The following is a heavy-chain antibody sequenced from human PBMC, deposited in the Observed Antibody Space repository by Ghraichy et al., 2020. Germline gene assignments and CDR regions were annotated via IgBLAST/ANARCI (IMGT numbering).Heavy chain of an antibody. D-gene: IGHD5-18*01. V-gene: IGHV3-21*01. CDR1: GFTFSSYS. J-gene: IGHJ5*02. CDR3: ARGLMDPSDTAMVTGWFDP. CDR2: ISSSSSYI. Sequence: GGSLRLSCAASGFTFSSYSMNWVRQAPGKGLEWVSSISSSSSYIYYADSVKGRFTISRDNAKNSLYLQMNSLRAEDTAVYYCARGLMDPSDTAMVTGWFDPWGQGTLVTVSS.